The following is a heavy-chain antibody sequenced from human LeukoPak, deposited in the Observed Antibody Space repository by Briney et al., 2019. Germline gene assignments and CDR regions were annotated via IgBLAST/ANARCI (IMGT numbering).Heavy chain of an antibody. Sequence: SETLSLTCSVSGASLSSHYWSWLRQPPGKGLEWIGYMYYSGRTNYNPSLKSRVTISVDTSKNQFSLKLNSVTAADTAVYYCARSEWFGASNNWFDTWGQGTLVTVSS. CDR2: MYYSGRT. CDR3: ARSEWFGASNNWFDT. CDR1: GASLSSHY. D-gene: IGHD3-10*01. V-gene: IGHV4-59*11. J-gene: IGHJ5*02.